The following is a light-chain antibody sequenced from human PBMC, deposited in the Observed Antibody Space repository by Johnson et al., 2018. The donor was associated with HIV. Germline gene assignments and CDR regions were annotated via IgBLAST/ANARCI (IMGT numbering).Light chain of an antibody. CDR1: SSNIGNNY. CDR2: DNN. Sequence: QSVLTQPPSVSAAPGQKVTISCSGNSSNIGNNYVSWYQQLPGMGPKLLIYDNNKRPSGIPDRFSGSKSGTSATLGITGLQTGDEADYYCGTWDSSRNPGIYVFGTATEVAVL. J-gene: IGLJ1*01. V-gene: IGLV1-51*01. CDR3: GTWDSSRNPGIYV.